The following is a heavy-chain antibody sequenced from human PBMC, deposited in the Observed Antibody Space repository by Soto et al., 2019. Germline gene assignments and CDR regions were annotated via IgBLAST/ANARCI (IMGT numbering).Heavy chain of an antibody. CDR1: GYTFTNFE. V-gene: IGHV1-8*01. J-gene: IGHJ4*02. CDR2: LNPKTGYT. CDR3: ARGLRSVT. Sequence: QEELVQSGAEVKKPGSSVKVSCKASGYTFTNFEINWVRQATGQGLEWMGWLNPKTGYTGYAQKFQGRVTMTRDTSIRTAYRELSSLRSEDTAVYYCARGLRSVTWGQGTLVTVSS. D-gene: IGHD4-17*01.